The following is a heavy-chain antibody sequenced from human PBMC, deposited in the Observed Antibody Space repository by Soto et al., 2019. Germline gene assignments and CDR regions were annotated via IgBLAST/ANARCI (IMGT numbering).Heavy chain of an antibody. V-gene: IGHV3-7*01. D-gene: IGHD3-3*01. J-gene: IGHJ5*01. Sequence: PGGSLRLSCAASGFTFGNSWMSWVRQAPGKGLEWVAYIRKDAGDKSYLDSVKGRFTISRDNTKNSLYLEMNNVRVEDTAIYYCARYDFWIPGNFDSRGQGTLVTVSS. CDR1: GFTFGNSW. CDR3: ARYDFWIPGNFDS. CDR2: IRKDAGDK.